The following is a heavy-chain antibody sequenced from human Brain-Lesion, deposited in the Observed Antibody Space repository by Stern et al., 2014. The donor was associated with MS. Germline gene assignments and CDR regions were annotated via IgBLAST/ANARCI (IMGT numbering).Heavy chain of an antibody. J-gene: IGHJ4*02. CDR2: INPKSGGT. D-gene: IGHD3-22*01. V-gene: IGHV1-2*04. CDR1: GYTFTGYY. Sequence: VQLLESGAEVKKPGASVKVSCKASGYTFTGYYMHWVRQAPGQGLEWMGWINPKSGGTNYAQKFQGWVTMTRDTSINTAYMELSRLRSDDTAVYYCATYYYDSTGYNDFWGQGTLGTVS. CDR3: ATYYYDSTGYNDF.